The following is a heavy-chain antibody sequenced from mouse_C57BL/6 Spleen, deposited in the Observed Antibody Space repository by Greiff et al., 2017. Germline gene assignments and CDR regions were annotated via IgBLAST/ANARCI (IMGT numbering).Heavy chain of an antibody. J-gene: IGHJ4*01. Sequence: QVQLKESGAELVKPGASVKISCKASGYAFSSYWMNWVKQRPGKGLEWIGQIYPGDGDTNYNGKFKGKATLTADKSSSTAYMQLSSLTSEDSAVYFCAKRLTGSGYYAMDYWGQGTSVTVSS. CDR2: IYPGDGDT. V-gene: IGHV1-80*01. D-gene: IGHD4-1*01. CDR1: GYAFSSYW. CDR3: AKRLTGSGYYAMDY.